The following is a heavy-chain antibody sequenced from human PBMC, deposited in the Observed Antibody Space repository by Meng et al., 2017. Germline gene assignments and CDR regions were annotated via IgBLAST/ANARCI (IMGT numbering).Heavy chain of an antibody. CDR2: INPHSGGT. V-gene: IGHV1-2*06. J-gene: IGHJ6*02. CDR1: GYTFTGYY. CDR3: ARLKKPDIVVVVAAWDYYYGMDV. D-gene: IGHD2-15*01. Sequence: ASVKDSCKASGYTFTGYYMHWVRQAPGQGREWMGRINPHSGGTNYAQKFQGRVTMTRDTSISTAYLGLSRLRSDDTAVYYCARLKKPDIVVVVAAWDYYYGMDVWGQGTTVTVSS.